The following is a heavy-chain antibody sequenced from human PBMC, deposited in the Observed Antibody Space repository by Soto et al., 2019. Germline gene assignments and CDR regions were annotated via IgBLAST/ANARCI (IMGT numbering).Heavy chain of an antibody. CDR1: GYDFNTNW. J-gene: IGHJ4*02. CDR2: MYPGDSDT. CDR3: ARLPRDCNKTSCYYADH. V-gene: IGHV5-51*01. Sequence: GESLKISCRGSGYDFNTNWFGWVRQLPGRGLEWVGIMYPGDSDTRYNPSLQGHVTLSVDVTVSTAFLQWRSLETSDTGMYFCARLPRDCNKTSCYYADHWGQGTLVTVSS. D-gene: IGHD3-3*01.